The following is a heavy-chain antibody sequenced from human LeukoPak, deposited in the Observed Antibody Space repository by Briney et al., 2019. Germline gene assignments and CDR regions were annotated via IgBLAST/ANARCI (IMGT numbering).Heavy chain of an antibody. CDR2: ISGSGGST. V-gene: IGHV3-23*01. CDR3: AKGLLWFGELLSPIDY. J-gene: IGHJ4*02. Sequence: GGALRLSCAASGFTFSSYAMSWVRQAPGKGLEGVSAISGSGGSTYYADSVKGRFTISRDNSKNTLYLQMNSLRAEDTAVYYCAKGLLWFGELLSPIDYWGQGTLVTVSS. CDR1: GFTFSSYA. D-gene: IGHD3-10*01.